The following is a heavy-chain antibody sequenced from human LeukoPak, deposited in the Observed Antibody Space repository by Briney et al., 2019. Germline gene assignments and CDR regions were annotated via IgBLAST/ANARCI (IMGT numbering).Heavy chain of an antibody. Sequence: GGSLRLSCEASGFXFNPYAISWVRQAPGKGLEWVAGIGGLGDRTHYADSVKGRFTISRDNSKDTLFLQMNSLKADDTAVYYCAKASRQTAVASPLDYWGQGSLVTVSS. J-gene: IGHJ4*02. CDR3: AKASRQTAVASPLDY. CDR1: GFXFNPYA. CDR2: IGGLGDRT. V-gene: IGHV3-23*01. D-gene: IGHD6-19*01.